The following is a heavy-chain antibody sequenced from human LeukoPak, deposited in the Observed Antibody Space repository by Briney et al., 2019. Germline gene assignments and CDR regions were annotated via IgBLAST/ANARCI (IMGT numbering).Heavy chain of an antibody. CDR1: VGSISSYY. J-gene: IGHJ3*02. Sequence: SETLSLTCTVSVGSISSYYWSWIRQPPGKGLECIGYIYYSGSTNYNPSLQSRVTISVDTSKNQFSLKLSSVTAADTAVYYCARLLRDAFDIWGQGTMVTVSS. CDR2: IYYSGST. CDR3: ARLLRDAFDI. V-gene: IGHV4-59*01.